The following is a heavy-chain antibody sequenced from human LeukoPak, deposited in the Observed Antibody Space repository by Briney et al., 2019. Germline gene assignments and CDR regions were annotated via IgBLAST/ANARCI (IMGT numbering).Heavy chain of an antibody. CDR1: GASIGSSSDC. Sequence: SETLSLTCTVSGASIGSSSDCWGGIRQPPGKGLEWIGSISYSGTTYYNPSLNSRVTTSVDTSKNQFSLKLSSVTAADTAVYYCARHVGSAWSPFDHWGQGALVTVSS. CDR3: ARHVGSAWSPFDH. J-gene: IGHJ4*02. D-gene: IGHD6-19*01. V-gene: IGHV4-39*01. CDR2: ISYSGTT.